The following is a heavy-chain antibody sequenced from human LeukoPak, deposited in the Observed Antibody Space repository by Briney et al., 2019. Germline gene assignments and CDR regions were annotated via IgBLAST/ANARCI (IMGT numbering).Heavy chain of an antibody. J-gene: IGHJ4*02. V-gene: IGHV3-7*01. D-gene: IGHD3-10*01. Sequence: GGSLRLSCAAAGFTFSSFWMSWVRQAPGKGLEWVANIKQAGSEIYYVDSVKGRFTISRDNAKNSLYLQMSSLRAEDTAVYYCARDRHGSGSVPDYWGQGTLVAVSS. CDR3: ARDRHGSGSVPDY. CDR2: IKQAGSEI. CDR1: GFTFSSFW.